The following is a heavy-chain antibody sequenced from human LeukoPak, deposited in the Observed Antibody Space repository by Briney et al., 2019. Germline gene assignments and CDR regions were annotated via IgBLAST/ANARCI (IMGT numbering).Heavy chain of an antibody. J-gene: IGHJ4*02. D-gene: IGHD3-16*01. CDR2: IYYTGNT. V-gene: IGHV4-39*01. CDR1: GGSISSNSYY. Sequence: PSETLSLTCTVSGGSISSNSYYWGWIRQPPGKGLEWIANIYYTGNTYYNPSLKSRVTISVDTSKNQFSLTLSSVTAADTAVYYCASEAHRGGGFDSWGQGTLVTVSS. CDR3: ASEAHRGGGFDS.